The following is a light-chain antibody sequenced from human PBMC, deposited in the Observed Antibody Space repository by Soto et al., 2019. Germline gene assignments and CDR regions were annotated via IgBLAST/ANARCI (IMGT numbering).Light chain of an antibody. CDR1: SSDIGAYNS. CDR3: SSYAGEGTFV. CDR2: QVS. Sequence: QSVLTQPASVSGSPGQSITIACTGTSSDIGAYNSVSWYQHHPGKAPKLIVFQVSFRPSAVSDRFSGSKSDNTASLTISGLQTEAEGDYYCSSYAGEGTFVFGTGTKVT. V-gene: IGLV2-14*01. J-gene: IGLJ1*01.